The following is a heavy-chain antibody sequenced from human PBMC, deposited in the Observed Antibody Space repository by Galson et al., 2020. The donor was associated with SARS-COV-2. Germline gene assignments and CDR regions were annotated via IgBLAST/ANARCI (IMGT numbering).Heavy chain of an antibody. V-gene: IGHV4-30-4*07. CDR2: IYHSGST. J-gene: IGHJ6*02. Sequence: SETLSLTCAVSGGSISSGGYPWSWIRQPTGKGRERTGYIYHSGSTYYNPSLKSRVTISVDTSKNQFSLKLSSVTAADTAVYYCARLGYCSSTSCYNVWGQGTTVTVSS. CDR3: ARLGYCSSTSCYNV. CDR1: GGSISSGGYP. D-gene: IGHD2-2*02.